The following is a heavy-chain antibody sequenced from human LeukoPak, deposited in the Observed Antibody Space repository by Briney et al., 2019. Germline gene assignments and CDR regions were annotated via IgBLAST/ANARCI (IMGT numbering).Heavy chain of an antibody. D-gene: IGHD3-16*01. J-gene: IGHJ4*02. CDR3: ARPRAGDLDY. CDR2: ISSTGTYT. Sequence: PGGSLRLSCAASGFTFSSYSMNWVRQAPGKGLEWVSSISSTGTYTYYADPVKGRFTISRDNVKNSLYLQMNSLRAEDTAVYYCARPRAGDLDYWGQGTLVTVSS. V-gene: IGHV3-21*01. CDR1: GFTFSSYS.